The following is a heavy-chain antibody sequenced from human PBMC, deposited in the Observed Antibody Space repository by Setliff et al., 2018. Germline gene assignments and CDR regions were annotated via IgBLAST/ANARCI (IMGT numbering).Heavy chain of an antibody. Sequence: ASVKVSCKTSGYSFISYGISWVRQAPGQGLEFVGWISPYNGATDCARKLESRVTMTTDTSTSTAYLELRSLTSDDTAVYYCARGRRGNYDFWSGYSNWFDPWGQGTLVTVSS. CDR2: ISPYNGAT. J-gene: IGHJ5*02. CDR1: GYSFISYG. V-gene: IGHV1-18*01. CDR3: ARGRRGNYDFWSGYSNWFDP. D-gene: IGHD3-3*01.